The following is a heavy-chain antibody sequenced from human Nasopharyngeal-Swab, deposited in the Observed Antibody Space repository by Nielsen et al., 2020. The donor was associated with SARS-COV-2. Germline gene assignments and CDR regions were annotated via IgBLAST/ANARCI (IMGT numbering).Heavy chain of an antibody. CDR1: GYTFSGYY. CDR2: IIPISGTR. Sequence: SVKVSCKASGYTFSGYYIHWVRQAPGQGLEWMGGIIPISGTRNYAPKFQGRVTITADESTSTAYMELSSLRSEDTAVYYCARASRQYYDSGGYYFTYWGQGTLVTVSS. J-gene: IGHJ4*02. CDR3: ARASRQYYDSGGYYFTY. V-gene: IGHV1-69*13. D-gene: IGHD3-22*01.